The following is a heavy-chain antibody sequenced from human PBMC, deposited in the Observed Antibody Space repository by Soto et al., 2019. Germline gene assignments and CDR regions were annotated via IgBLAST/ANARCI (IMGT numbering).Heavy chain of an antibody. D-gene: IGHD1-26*01. J-gene: IGHJ6*02. CDR3: AREGAGRGYYYYGMDV. CDR2: IYYSGST. Sequence: PSETLSLTCTVSGGSISSYYWSWIRQPPGKGLEWIGYIYYSGSTNYNPSLKSRVTISVDTSKNQFSLKLSSVTAADTAVYYCAREGAGRGYYYYGMDVWGQGTTVT. V-gene: IGHV4-59*01. CDR1: GGSISSYY.